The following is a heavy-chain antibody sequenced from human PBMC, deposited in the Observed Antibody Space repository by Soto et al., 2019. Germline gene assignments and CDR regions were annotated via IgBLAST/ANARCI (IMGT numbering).Heavy chain of an antibody. CDR1: GYTFSSYA. V-gene: IGHV1-3*01. CDR3: ASPYYSSGSYY. Sequence: QVQLVQSGAEVKKPGASVKVSCKASGYTFSSYALHWVRQAPGQRLEWMGWINAGNGNTKYSQKFQGRVTFTRYTSASTAYMELSSLRSEDTAVYYCASPYYSSGSYYWGQGTLVTDSS. J-gene: IGHJ4*02. D-gene: IGHD3-10*01. CDR2: INAGNGNT.